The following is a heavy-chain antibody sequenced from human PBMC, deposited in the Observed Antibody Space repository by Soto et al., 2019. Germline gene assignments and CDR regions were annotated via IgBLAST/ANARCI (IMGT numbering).Heavy chain of an antibody. Sequence: QVQLVESGGGVVQPGRSLRLSCAASGFSFSSYGMHWVRQAPGKGLEWVAVVSYDGSNKFYSDSVKGRFTISRDNSHNTVFMQRNSLRAEDTALYYCAKGEGGSSASPWYSGMDVWGQGTTVTVSS. D-gene: IGHD3-16*01. CDR2: VSYDGSNK. V-gene: IGHV3-30*18. J-gene: IGHJ6*02. CDR3: AKGEGGSSASPWYSGMDV. CDR1: GFSFSSYG.